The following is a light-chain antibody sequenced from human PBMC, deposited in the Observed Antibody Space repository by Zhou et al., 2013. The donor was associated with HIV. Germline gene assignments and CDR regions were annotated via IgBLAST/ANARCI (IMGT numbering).Light chain of an antibody. CDR3: QQYNDWPFT. Sequence: EIVMTQSPATLSVSPGERATLSCRASQSVSSNLAWYQQKPGQAPRLFMYGASTRATGIPVRFSGSGSGTEFTLTISSMQSEDFAVYYCQQYNDWPFTFGGGPRWRSN. CDR1: QSVSSN. CDR2: GAS. V-gene: IGKV3-15*01. J-gene: IGKJ4*01.